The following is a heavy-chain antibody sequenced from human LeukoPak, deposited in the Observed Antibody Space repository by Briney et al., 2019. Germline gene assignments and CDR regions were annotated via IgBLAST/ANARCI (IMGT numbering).Heavy chain of an antibody. CDR1: GGTFSTYA. CDR2: IIPIFGTA. V-gene: IGHV1-69*05. D-gene: IGHD2-2*01. Sequence: GASVKVSCKASGGTFSTYAISWVRQAPGQGLEWMGVIIPIFGTANYAQKFQGRVTITTDESTSTAYMELSSLRSEDTAVYYCARGIVVVPAATDYWGQGTLVTVSS. CDR3: ARGIVVVPAATDY. J-gene: IGHJ4*02.